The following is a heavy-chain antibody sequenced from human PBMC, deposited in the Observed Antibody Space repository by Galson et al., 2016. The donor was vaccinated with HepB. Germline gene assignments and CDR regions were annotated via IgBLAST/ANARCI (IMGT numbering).Heavy chain of an antibody. CDR2: IYWDANE. CDR1: GFSLSTSAVG. V-gene: IGHV2-5*02. J-gene: IGHJ5*02. Sequence: PALVQPTQTLTLPCTFSGFSLSTSAVGVGWIRQAPGQAPEWLAFIYWDANEHYSPSLESRHTITKDTSKNQVVLTMTNMDPVDTGTYYCARGSGWLLDRWGQGTLVTVSS. D-gene: IGHD6-19*01. CDR3: ARGSGWLLDR.